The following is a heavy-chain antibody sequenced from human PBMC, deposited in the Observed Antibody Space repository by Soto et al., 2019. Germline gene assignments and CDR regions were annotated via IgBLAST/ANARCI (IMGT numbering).Heavy chain of an antibody. Sequence: SETLSLTCTVSGGSISSSSYYWGWIRQPPGKGLEWIGSIYYSGSTYYNPSLKSRVTISVDTSKNQFSLKLSSVTAADTAVYYCARDVPTEYGMDVWGQGTTVTSP. CDR1: GGSISSSSYY. CDR3: ARDVPTEYGMDV. D-gene: IGHD6-6*01. J-gene: IGHJ6*02. V-gene: IGHV4-39*02. CDR2: IYYSGST.